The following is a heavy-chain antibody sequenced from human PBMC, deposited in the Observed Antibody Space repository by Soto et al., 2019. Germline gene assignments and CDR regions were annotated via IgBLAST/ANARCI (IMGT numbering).Heavy chain of an antibody. Sequence: SETLSLTCTVSGGSIRDYYWSWIRQSPGKGLEWLGYIYDRGTTNYNPSLRSRVTISMDTSKNQFSVKLSSVTTADTAVYYCARVGGYSYGDFDYWGQGALVTVSS. D-gene: IGHD5-18*01. J-gene: IGHJ4*02. CDR2: IYDRGTT. V-gene: IGHV4-59*01. CDR1: GGSIRDYY. CDR3: ARVGGYSYGDFDY.